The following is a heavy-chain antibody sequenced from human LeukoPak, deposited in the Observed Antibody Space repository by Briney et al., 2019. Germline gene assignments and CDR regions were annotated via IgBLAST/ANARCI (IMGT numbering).Heavy chain of an antibody. J-gene: IGHJ4*02. CDR3: ARPAWDEPDLFDY. Sequence: PGGSLRLSCTVSGFTVSSNSMSWVRQAPGKGLEWVSFIYSDNTHYSDSVKGRFTISRDNSKNTLYLQMNSLRAEDTAVYYCARPAWDEPDLFDYWGQGTLVTVSS. CDR1: GFTVSSNS. D-gene: IGHD1-26*01. V-gene: IGHV3-53*01. CDR2: IYSDNT.